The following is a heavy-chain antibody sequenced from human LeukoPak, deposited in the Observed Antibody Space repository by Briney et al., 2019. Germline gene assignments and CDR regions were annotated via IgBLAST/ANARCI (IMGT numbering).Heavy chain of an antibody. CDR1: GITFSSYW. CDR2: IKQDGSEK. Sequence: GGSLRLSCAASGITFSSYWMSWVRQAPGKGLEWVANIKQDGSEKYYVDSVKGRFTISRDNSKNTLFLQMNSLRAEDTAVYYCAKGRGYCTGGSCYSERWGQGTLVTVSS. CDR3: AKGRGYCTGGSCYSER. V-gene: IGHV3-7*03. J-gene: IGHJ4*02. D-gene: IGHD2-15*01.